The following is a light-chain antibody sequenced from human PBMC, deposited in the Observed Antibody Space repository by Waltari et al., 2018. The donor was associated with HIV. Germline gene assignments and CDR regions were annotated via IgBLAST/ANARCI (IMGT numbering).Light chain of an antibody. V-gene: IGLV2-11*01. CDR2: DVT. J-gene: IGLJ2*01. CDR3: CSYAGAYTVI. CDR1: SSDVGAYDY. Sequence: QSALTQPCSVSGSPGQSVTISCTGTSSDVGAYDYVSWYQQHPGKAPKRIIYDVTPRPSGVPDRFSGSKSGDTASLTISGLQGEDEAEYYCCSYAGAYTVILGGGTKLTVL.